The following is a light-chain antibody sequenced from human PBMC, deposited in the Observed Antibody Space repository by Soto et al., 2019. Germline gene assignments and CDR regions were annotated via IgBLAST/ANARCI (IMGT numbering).Light chain of an antibody. J-gene: IGKJ1*01. CDR3: QQYGSSPRT. V-gene: IGKV3-20*01. CDR2: GTS. Sequence: EIVLTQSPGTLALSPGERDTLSCRASQSVSSSYLAWYQQKPGQAPRLLMYGTSTRATGTPDRFSGSGSGTDFTLTISSLEPEYVAVYYCQQYGSSPRTFGQGTKMEVK. CDR1: QSVSSSY.